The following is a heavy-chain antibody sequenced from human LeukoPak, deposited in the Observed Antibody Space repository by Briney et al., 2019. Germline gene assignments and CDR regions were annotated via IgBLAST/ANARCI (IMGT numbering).Heavy chain of an antibody. CDR1: GFTFSNHG. Sequence: GGSLRLSCAASGFTFSNHGMNWVRQAPGKGLEWVSYISSSGSTIYYADSVKGRFTISRDNAKNSLYLQMNSLRAEDTAVYYCAELGITMIGGVWGKGTTVTISS. CDR2: ISSSGSTI. J-gene: IGHJ6*04. D-gene: IGHD3-10*02. CDR3: AELGITMIGGV. V-gene: IGHV3-48*04.